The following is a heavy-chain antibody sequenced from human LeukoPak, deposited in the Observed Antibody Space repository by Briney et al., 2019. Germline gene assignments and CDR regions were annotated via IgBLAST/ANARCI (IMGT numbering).Heavy chain of an antibody. CDR3: ARGNRMVRGVRKGGGHHDY. Sequence: KPSETLSLTCTVSGGSISSSSYYWGWIRQPPGKGLEWIGSIYYSGSTYYNPSLKSRVTISVDTSKNQFSLKLSSVTAADTAVYYCARGNRMVRGVRKGGGHHDYWGQGTLVTVSS. CDR1: GGSISSSSYY. CDR2: IYYSGST. D-gene: IGHD3-10*01. J-gene: IGHJ4*02. V-gene: IGHV4-39*01.